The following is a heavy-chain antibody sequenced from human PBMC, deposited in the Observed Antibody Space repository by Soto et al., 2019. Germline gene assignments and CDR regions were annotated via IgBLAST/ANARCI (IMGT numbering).Heavy chain of an antibody. CDR3: ARRYCTSVVCSTNYYYIDV. CDR2: ITTSGGNT. V-gene: IGHV3-23*01. Sequence: EVQLLESGGGLVQPGGSLRLSCAASGFTFSTYAMSWVRQAPGKGLEWVSTITTSGGNTYYADSVQGRFTISRDNSKKMLYQIKSSRAAEDTALYYAARRYCTSVVCSTNYYYIDVWGKGTTVTVSS. J-gene: IGHJ6*03. D-gene: IGHD2-8*01. CDR1: GFTFSTYA.